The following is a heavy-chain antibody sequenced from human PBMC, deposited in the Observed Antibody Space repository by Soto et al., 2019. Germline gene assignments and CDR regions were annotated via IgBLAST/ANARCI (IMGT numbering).Heavy chain of an antibody. CDR2: ISSGSETI. J-gene: IGHJ5*02. V-gene: IGHV3-48*02. Sequence: GGSLRLSCAASGFTFSDYSMNWVRQAPGKGLEWVSYISSGSETIYYADSVKGRFTISRDNAKKSLYLQMNSLREEDTAVFYCAREHSGGDDYADPRESWGQGTLVTVSS. CDR3: AREHSGGDDYADPRES. CDR1: GFTFSDYS. D-gene: IGHD4-17*01.